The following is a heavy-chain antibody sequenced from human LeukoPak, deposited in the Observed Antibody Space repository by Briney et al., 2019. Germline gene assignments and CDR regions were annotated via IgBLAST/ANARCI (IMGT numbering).Heavy chain of an antibody. CDR3: ARDMEDVVVPAALPAY. CDR2: IIPIFGTA. D-gene: IGHD2-2*01. Sequence: GASVKVSCKASGGTFSSYAISWVRQAPGQGLEWMGRIIPIFGTANYAQKFQGRVTITADESTSTAYMELSSLRSEDTAVYYCARDMEDVVVPAALPAYWGQGTLVTVSS. V-gene: IGHV1-69*13. J-gene: IGHJ4*02. CDR1: GGTFSSYA.